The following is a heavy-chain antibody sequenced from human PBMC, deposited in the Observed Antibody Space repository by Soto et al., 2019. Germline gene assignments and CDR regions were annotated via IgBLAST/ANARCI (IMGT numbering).Heavy chain of an antibody. V-gene: IGHV4-4*07. J-gene: IGHJ4*02. CDR2: IFSGGST. CDR3: AREESYMAYIFPTAIQLWFSEF. D-gene: IGHD2-21*01. Sequence: NPSETLCLTCTASGGSINTFYLTWVRQPPGKGLEWIGRIFSGGSTSFNPSLESRVAISVDTSKNHLSLNLSYVTAADMAFYYCAREESYMAYIFPTAIQLWFSEFWGQGGLVTVSS. CDR1: GGSINTFY.